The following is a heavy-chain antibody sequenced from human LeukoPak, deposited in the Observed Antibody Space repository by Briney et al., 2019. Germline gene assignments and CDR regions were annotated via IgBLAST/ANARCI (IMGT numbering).Heavy chain of an antibody. CDR2: ITWNSDNM. V-gene: IGHV3-9*01. CDR3: ARARGNSYFDS. CDR1: GFTFDDYA. D-gene: IGHD1-1*01. Sequence: GGSLRLSCTASGFTFDDYAMHWVRQVPGKGLEWVSGITWNSDNMDYADSVRGRFTISRDNAKNSLYLQMNTLRPEDTAFYYCARARGNSYFDSWGQGILVTVSS. J-gene: IGHJ4*02.